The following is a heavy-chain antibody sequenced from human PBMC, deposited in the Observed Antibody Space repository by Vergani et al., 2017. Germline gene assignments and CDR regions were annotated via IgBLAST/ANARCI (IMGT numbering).Heavy chain of an antibody. CDR1: GYTFTSYY. V-gene: IGHV1-46*01. D-gene: IGHD3-22*01. CDR2: INPSGGST. Sequence: QVQLVQSGAEVKKPGASVKVSCKASGYTFTSYYMHWVRQAPGQGLEWMGIINPSGGSTSYAQKFQGRVTMTRDTSTSTVYMELSSLRSEDTAVYYCARDGSYLDSSGGDAFDIWGQGTMVTVSS. CDR3: ARDGSYLDSSGGDAFDI. J-gene: IGHJ3*02.